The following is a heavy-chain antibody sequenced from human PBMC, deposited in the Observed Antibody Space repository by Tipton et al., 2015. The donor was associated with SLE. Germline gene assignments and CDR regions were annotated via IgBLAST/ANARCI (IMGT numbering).Heavy chain of an antibody. V-gene: IGHV4-61*02. J-gene: IGHJ5*02. CDR1: GGSVSSSGYY. CDR2: IYTSGGT. D-gene: IGHD6-13*01. Sequence: TLSLTCTVSGGSVSSSGYYWSWIRQPAGKGLEWIGRIYTSGGTNYNPSLKSRVTISVDTSKNQFSLKLSSVTAADTAVYYCARESAAAGTRWFDPWGQGTLVTVSS. CDR3: ARESAAAGTRWFDP.